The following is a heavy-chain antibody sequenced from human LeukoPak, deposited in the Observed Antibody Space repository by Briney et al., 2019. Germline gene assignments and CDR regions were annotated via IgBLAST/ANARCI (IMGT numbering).Heavy chain of an antibody. CDR2: ISSSGSTI. V-gene: IGHV3-11*04. Sequence: GGSLRLSCAASGFTFSDYYMSWIRQAPGKGLEWVSYISSSGSTIYYADSVKGRFTISRDNAKNSLYLQMNSLRAEDTAVYYCARGGTSGVVVPAANWFDPWGQGALVTVSS. CDR3: ARGGTSGVVVPAANWFDP. D-gene: IGHD2-2*01. CDR1: GFTFSDYY. J-gene: IGHJ5*02.